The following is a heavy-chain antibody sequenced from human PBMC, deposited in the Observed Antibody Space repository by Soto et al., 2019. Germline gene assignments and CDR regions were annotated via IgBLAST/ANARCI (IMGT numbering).Heavy chain of an antibody. CDR2: IMPIFGAP. J-gene: IGHJ6*02. CDR3: AVRSTYSHYYYALDV. Sequence: QVQLVQSGAEVKKPGSSVKVSCKASGGTFTSYGIAWVRQAPGQGLEWMGGIMPIFGAPNYAQKFRGRVTITAEESTSTVYMEVTSLRSGDTAVYYCAVRSTYSHYYYALDVWGQGTTVTVSS. D-gene: IGHD3-3*01. CDR1: GGTFTSYG. V-gene: IGHV1-69*01.